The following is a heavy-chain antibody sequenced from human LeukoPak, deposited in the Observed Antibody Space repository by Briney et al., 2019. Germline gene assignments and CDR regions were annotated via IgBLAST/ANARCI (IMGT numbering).Heavy chain of an antibody. D-gene: IGHD5-18*01. V-gene: IGHV4-31*03. CDR1: GGSISSGGYY. CDR2: IYYSGST. Sequence: PSQTLSLTCTVSGGSISSGGYYWSWIRQHPGKGLESIGYIYYSGSTYYNPSLKSRVTISVDTSKNQFSLKLSSVTAADTAVYYCARGGYSYGDFDYWGQGTLVTVSS. CDR3: ARGGYSYGDFDY. J-gene: IGHJ4*02.